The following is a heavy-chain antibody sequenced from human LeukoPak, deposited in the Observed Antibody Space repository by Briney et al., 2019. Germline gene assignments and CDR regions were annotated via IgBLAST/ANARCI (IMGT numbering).Heavy chain of an antibody. D-gene: IGHD6-19*01. J-gene: IGHJ4*02. CDR2: LYLSGAT. CDR1: GDSISNRNYY. Sequence: RPSETLSLTCSVSGDSISNRNYYWGWIRQPPGKGLEWIGSLYLSGATYYNSSLKSRLSISVDTSKNQFSLNLTSVTAADTAVYYCARLRRLASPDSWGQGTLVTVSS. V-gene: IGHV4-39*01. CDR3: ARLRRLASPDS.